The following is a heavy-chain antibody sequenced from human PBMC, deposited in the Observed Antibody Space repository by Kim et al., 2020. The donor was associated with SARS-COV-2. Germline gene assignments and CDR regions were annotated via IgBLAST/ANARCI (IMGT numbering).Heavy chain of an antibody. V-gene: IGHV3-33*01. CDR2: IWYDGSNK. D-gene: IGHD1-26*01. CDR3: ARALSPVGGSYYTDPYYYYGMDV. Sequence: GGSLRLSCAASGFTFSSYGMHWVRQAPGKGLEWVAVIWYDGSNKYYADSVKGRFTISRDNSKNTLYLQMNSLRAEDTAVYYCARALSPVGGSYYTDPYYYYGMDVWGQGTTVTVSS. CDR1: GFTFSSYG. J-gene: IGHJ6*02.